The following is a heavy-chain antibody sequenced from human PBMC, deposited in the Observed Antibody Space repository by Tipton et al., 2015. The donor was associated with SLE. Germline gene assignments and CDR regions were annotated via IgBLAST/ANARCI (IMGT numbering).Heavy chain of an antibody. CDR1: GGSISSSRYY. D-gene: IGHD5-18*01. Sequence: TLSLTCTVSGGSISSSRYYWGWIRQPPGKGLEWVGSIYYSGSTYYNPSLKSRVTISVDTSKNQFSLKLSSVTAADTALYYCAGGFRYGYDVFDMWGQGTAVTVSS. CDR3: AGGFRYGYDVFDM. CDR2: IYYSGST. J-gene: IGHJ3*02. V-gene: IGHV4-39*01.